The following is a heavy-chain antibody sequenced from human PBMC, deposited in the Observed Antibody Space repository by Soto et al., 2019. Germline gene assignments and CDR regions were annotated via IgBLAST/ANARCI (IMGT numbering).Heavy chain of an antibody. J-gene: IGHJ5*02. Sequence: QVRLQESGPGLVKPSQTLSLTCTVSGGSINTADYYWSWIRQSPGKGLEWIVNIYHDGSAYFNPSLKIRHSALIHTSRNVFSLHLASVTAADTGVYYCARRFRDTDQYYHWFDPWGQGTLVTVSP. CDR3: ARRFRDTDQYYHWFDP. CDR2: IYHDGSA. CDR1: GGSINTADYY. D-gene: IGHD3-10*01. V-gene: IGHV4-30-4*01.